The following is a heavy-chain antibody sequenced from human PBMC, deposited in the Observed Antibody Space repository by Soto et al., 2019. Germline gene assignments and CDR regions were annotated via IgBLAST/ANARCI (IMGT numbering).Heavy chain of an antibody. CDR2: ISYDGNVA. J-gene: IGHJ4*02. Sequence: QVQLVESGGGVVQPGRSLRLSCAASGFTFSSYGMHWVRQAPGKGLEGVTVISYDGNVAYYADSVKGRFTISRDNSTNTLYLQMNSLRTEDTAMYYCAKEGPITNWYFDYWGQGTLVTVSS. CDR1: GFTFSSYG. D-gene: IGHD1-1*01. V-gene: IGHV3-30*18. CDR3: AKEGPITNWYFDY.